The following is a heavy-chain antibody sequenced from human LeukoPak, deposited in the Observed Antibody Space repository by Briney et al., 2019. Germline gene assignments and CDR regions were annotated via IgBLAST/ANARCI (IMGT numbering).Heavy chain of an antibody. V-gene: IGHV3-23*01. CDR1: GFTFSTYA. Sequence: GGSLRLSCAASGFTFSTYAMSWVRQAPGKGLEWVSGISGSGGSTYYADSVKGRFTISRDNSKNTLYLQMNSLRAEDTAVYYCARSRGPNTFGGVHDYWGQGTLVTVSS. D-gene: IGHD3-16*01. J-gene: IGHJ4*02. CDR3: ARSRGPNTFGGVHDY. CDR2: ISGSGGST.